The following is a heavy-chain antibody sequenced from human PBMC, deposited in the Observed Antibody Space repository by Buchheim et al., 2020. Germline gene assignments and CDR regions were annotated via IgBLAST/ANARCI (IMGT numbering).Heavy chain of an antibody. J-gene: IGHJ5*02. Sequence: QVQLQESGPGLVKPSETLSLTCTVSGGSIGTYYWSWIRQPPGKGLEWIGHIYYSGSTKYNPSLKSRVTMSVDTPQNQLSLNLISVTAADTAVYYCARGHYYGSGTNSAFDPWGQRSL. CDR3: ARGHYYGSGTNSAFDP. V-gene: IGHV4-59*01. D-gene: IGHD3-10*01. CDR1: GGSIGTYY. CDR2: IYYSGST.